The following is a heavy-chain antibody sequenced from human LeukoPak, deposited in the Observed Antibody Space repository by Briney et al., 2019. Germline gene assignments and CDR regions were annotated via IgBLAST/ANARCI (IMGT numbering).Heavy chain of an antibody. CDR3: ARRYYQGYFDL. CDR2: INHSGST. J-gene: IGHJ2*01. Sequence: SETLSLTCAAYGGSFSGYYWSWIRQPPGKGLEWIGEINHSGSTNYNPSLKSRVTISVDTSKNQFSLKLSSVTAADTAVYYCARRYYQGYFDLWGRGTLVTVSS. D-gene: IGHD2-15*01. V-gene: IGHV4-34*01. CDR1: GGSFSGYY.